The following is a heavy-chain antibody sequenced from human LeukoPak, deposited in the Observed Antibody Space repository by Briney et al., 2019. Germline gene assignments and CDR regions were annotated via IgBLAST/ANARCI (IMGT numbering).Heavy chain of an antibody. CDR3: ARGYMVRGVIPLFDY. CDR1: GGTFSSYA. J-gene: IGHJ4*02. Sequence: SVKVSCKASGGTFSSYAISWVRQAPGQGLEWMGGIIPIFGTANYAQKFQGRVTITADESTSTAYMELSSLRSEDTAVYYCARGYMVRGVIPLFDYWGQGTLVTVSS. V-gene: IGHV1-69*01. D-gene: IGHD3-10*01. CDR2: IIPIFGTA.